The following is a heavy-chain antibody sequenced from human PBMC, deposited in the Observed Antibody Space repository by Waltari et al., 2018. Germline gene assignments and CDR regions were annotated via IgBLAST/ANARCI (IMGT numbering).Heavy chain of an antibody. CDR3: ARDRGAWTFGP. J-gene: IGHJ5*02. D-gene: IGHD1-1*01. CDR2: IGGSGSTN. CDR1: GCTFSDYF. V-gene: IGHV3-11*04. Sequence: QVQLVESGGGLVKPGGSLRLSCAASGCTFSDYFMTWIRQAPGKGLGWVSYIGGSGSTNNYAASVKGRFTISRDDAKNLLYLPMNSLRAEDTAVYYCARDRGAWTFGPWGHGTLVTVSS.